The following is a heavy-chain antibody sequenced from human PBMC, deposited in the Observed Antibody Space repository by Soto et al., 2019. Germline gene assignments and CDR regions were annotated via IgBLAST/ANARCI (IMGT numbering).Heavy chain of an antibody. V-gene: IGHV3-30*18. CDR3: AKPYYYDSSGYLAPIPDY. Sequence: GGSLRLSCAASGFTFSSYGMHWVRQAPGKGLEWVAVISYDGSNKYYADSVKGRFTISRDNSKNTLYLQMNSLRAEDTAVYYCAKPYYYDSSGYLAPIPDYWGQGTLVTVSS. J-gene: IGHJ4*02. D-gene: IGHD3-22*01. CDR2: ISYDGSNK. CDR1: GFTFSSYG.